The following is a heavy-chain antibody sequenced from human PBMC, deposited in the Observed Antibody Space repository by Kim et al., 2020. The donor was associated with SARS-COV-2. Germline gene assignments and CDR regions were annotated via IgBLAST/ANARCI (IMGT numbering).Heavy chain of an antibody. Sequence: SETLSLTCAVYGGSFSGYYWSWIRQPPGKGLEWIGEINHSGSTNYNPSLKSRVTISVDTSKNQFSLKLSSVTAADTAVYYCARGVGRYFDRALDYWGQGTLVTVSS. CDR3: ARGVGRYFDRALDY. J-gene: IGHJ4*02. V-gene: IGHV4-34*01. D-gene: IGHD3-9*01. CDR2: INHSGST. CDR1: GGSFSGYY.